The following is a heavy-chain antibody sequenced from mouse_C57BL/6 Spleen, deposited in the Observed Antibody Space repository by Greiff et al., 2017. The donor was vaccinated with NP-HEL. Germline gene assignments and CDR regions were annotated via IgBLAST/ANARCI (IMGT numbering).Heavy chain of an antibody. CDR1: GYTFTDYE. Sequence: VKLQESGAELVRPGASVTLSCKASGYTFTDYEMHWVKQTPVHGLEWIGAIDPETGGTAYNQKFKGKAILTADKSSSTAYMELRSLTSEDSAVYYCTCNWDYFDYWGQGTTLTVSS. V-gene: IGHV1-15*01. CDR3: TCNWDYFDY. J-gene: IGHJ2*01. D-gene: IGHD4-1*01. CDR2: IDPETGGT.